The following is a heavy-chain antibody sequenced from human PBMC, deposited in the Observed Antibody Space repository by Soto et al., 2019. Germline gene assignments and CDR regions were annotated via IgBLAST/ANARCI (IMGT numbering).Heavy chain of an antibody. J-gene: IGHJ4*02. Sequence: EVQLLESGGGFVQPGGSLRLSCAASGFTFNDYAMAWVRQAPGQGLEWVSSISGSGGHSSYVDSVRGRFTISRDNVNNILSLDMSDLQAEDTALYYCAKDCRRLAVTGSAFDSWGQGALVTVSS. V-gene: IGHV3-23*01. D-gene: IGHD6-19*01. CDR3: AKDCRRLAVTGSAFDS. CDR1: GFTFNDYA. CDR2: ISGSGGHS.